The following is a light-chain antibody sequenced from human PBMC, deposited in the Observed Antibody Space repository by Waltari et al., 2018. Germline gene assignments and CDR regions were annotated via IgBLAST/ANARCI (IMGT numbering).Light chain of an antibody. V-gene: IGLV3-25*03. CDR1: ALATEN. Sequence: SNELTQPPSVSVSPGQTARTPCAGDALATENVYWYQQKQGQAPLLVKYKDNERPAGIPGRFTGSSSGTTVTLIINGVQAEDEADYYCQSTDTTGTYLVFGGGTKLTVL. CDR2: KDN. CDR3: QSTDTTGTYLV. J-gene: IGLJ2*01.